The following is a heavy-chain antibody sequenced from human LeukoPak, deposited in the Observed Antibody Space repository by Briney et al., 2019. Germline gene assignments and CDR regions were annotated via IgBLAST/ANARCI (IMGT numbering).Heavy chain of an antibody. V-gene: IGHV1-18*01. CDR3: AREPGIAVAGPVDY. Sequence: ASVKVSCKASGYTFTSYGISWVRQAPGQGLEWMGWISAYNGNTNYAQKLQGRVTMTTDTSTSTAYMELRSLRSDDTAVYYCAREPGIAVAGPVDYWGQETLVTVSS. J-gene: IGHJ4*02. D-gene: IGHD6-19*01. CDR1: GYTFTSYG. CDR2: ISAYNGNT.